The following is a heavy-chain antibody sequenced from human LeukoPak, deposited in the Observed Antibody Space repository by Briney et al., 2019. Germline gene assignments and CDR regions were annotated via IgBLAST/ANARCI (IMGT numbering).Heavy chain of an antibody. V-gene: IGHV1-3*03. D-gene: IGHD1-26*01. Sequence: ASVKVSCKTSGYTFTSHAIHWVRQAPGQTLEWMGWINAGDANIKYSREFQGRVTITRDTSASTAYMELNSLRSEDMAVYYCARSTPGSYTDYWGQGTLVTVSS. J-gene: IGHJ4*02. CDR2: INAGDANI. CDR3: ARSTPGSYTDY. CDR1: GYTFTSHA.